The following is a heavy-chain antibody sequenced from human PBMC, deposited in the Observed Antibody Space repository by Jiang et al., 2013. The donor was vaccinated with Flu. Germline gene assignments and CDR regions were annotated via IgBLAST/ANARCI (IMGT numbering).Heavy chain of an antibody. CDR3: ASQGKAEAMAFDY. Sequence: VQSGSELKKPGASVKVSCKASGYTFSNYAMNWVRQAPGQGLEWMGWINTNTGNPTYAQGFTGRFVFSLDTSVSTAYLQITSLKAEDTAVYYCASQGKAEAMAFDYWGQGTLVTVSS. CDR1: GYTFSNYA. V-gene: IGHV7-4-1*02. CDR2: INTNTGNP. J-gene: IGHJ4*02. D-gene: IGHD6-19*01.